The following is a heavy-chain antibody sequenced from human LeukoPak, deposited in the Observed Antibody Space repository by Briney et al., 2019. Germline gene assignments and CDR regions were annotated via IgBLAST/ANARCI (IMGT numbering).Heavy chain of an antibody. CDR2: INHSGST. CDR1: SGSFSGYY. Sequence: SETLSLTCAVYSGSFSGYYWSWIRQPPGKGLEWIGEINHSGSTNYNPSLKSRVTISVDTSKNQFSLKLSSVTAADTAVYYCARGTAAPVTSTTRYFDYWGQGTLVTVSS. V-gene: IGHV4-34*01. J-gene: IGHJ4*02. D-gene: IGHD2-21*02. CDR3: ARGTAAPVTSTTRYFDY.